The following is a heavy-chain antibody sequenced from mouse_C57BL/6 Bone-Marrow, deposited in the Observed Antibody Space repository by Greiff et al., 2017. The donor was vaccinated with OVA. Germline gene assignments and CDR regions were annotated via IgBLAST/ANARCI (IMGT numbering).Heavy chain of an antibody. V-gene: IGHV3-6*01. D-gene: IGHD2-5*01. CDR1: GYSITSGYY. Sequence: EVKLQESGPGLVKPSQSLSLTCSVTGYSITSGYYWNWIRQFPGNKLEWMGYISYDGSNNYNPSLKNRISITRDTSKNQFFLKLNSVTTEDTATYYCARAAYYSNYWYFDVWGTGTTVTVSS. CDR3: ARAAYYSNYWYFDV. J-gene: IGHJ1*03. CDR2: ISYDGSN.